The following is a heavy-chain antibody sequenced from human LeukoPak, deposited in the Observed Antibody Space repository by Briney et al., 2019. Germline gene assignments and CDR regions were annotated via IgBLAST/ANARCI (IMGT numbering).Heavy chain of an antibody. CDR2: ISGNGVVT. CDR1: RFTFSSYA. D-gene: IGHD4-17*01. Sequence: GGSLRLSCAASRFTFSSYAMSSVRQAPGKGLEWVSAISGNGVVTYYADSVKGRFTISRDNSKNTLDLQMNSLRAEDTAVYYCAKDLNDYGDPDAFDIWGQGTMVTVSS. V-gene: IGHV3-23*01. CDR3: AKDLNDYGDPDAFDI. J-gene: IGHJ3*02.